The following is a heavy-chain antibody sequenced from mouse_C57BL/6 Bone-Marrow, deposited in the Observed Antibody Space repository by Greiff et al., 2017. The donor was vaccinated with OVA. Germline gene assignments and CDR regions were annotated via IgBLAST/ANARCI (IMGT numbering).Heavy chain of an antibody. CDR2: INPNNGGT. CDR1: GYTFTDYN. Sequence: VQLQQSGPELVKPGASVKIPCKASGYTFTDYNMDWVKQSHGKSLEWIGDINPNNGGTIYNQKFKGKATLTVDKSSSTAYMELRSLTSEDTAVYYCARSPSTAQALYYFDYWGQGTTLTVSS. D-gene: IGHD3-2*02. J-gene: IGHJ2*01. CDR3: ARSPSTAQALYYFDY. V-gene: IGHV1-18*01.